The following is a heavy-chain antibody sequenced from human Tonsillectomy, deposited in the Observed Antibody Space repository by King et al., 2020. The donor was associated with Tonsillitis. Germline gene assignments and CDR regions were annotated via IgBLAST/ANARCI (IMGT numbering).Heavy chain of an antibody. CDR2: IIPIFAAA. D-gene: IGHD6-13*01. CDR3: ARPASKYTSSWNYYMDV. J-gene: IGHJ6*03. V-gene: IGHV1-69*12. CDR1: GGTFSTYA. Sequence: QLVQSGAEVKKPGSSVKVSCKASGGTFSTYAINWVRQAPGQGLEWMGGIIPIFAAANYAQKFQGRVTITADESTSTAYMELTSLRSEDTAVYYCARPASKYTSSWNYYMDVWGQGTTVTVSS.